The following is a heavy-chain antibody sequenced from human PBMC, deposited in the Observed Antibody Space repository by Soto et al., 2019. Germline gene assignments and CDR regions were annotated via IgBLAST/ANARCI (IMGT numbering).Heavy chain of an antibody. Sequence: GSLRLSCAASGFTFSSYGMHWVRQAPGKGLEWVAVISYDGSNKYYADSVKGRFTIPRDNSKNTLYLQMNSLRAEDTAVYYCAKQKGSLRSPFDYWGQGTLVTVSS. CDR2: ISYDGSNK. CDR1: GFTFSSYG. CDR3: AKQKGSLRSPFDY. D-gene: IGHD6-13*01. J-gene: IGHJ4*02. V-gene: IGHV3-30*18.